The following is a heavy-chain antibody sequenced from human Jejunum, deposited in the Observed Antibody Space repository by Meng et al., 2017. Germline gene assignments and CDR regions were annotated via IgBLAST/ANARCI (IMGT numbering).Heavy chain of an antibody. CDR1: GFSFSKTW. Sequence: EVQLVESGGGLVRPGGSLRLSCAASGFSFSKTWMNWVRQAPGKGLEWVGRIITTTEGGTTDRAAPVIGRFTISRDDSKNTVYLEMSSLKTEDTAVYYCTSRVVTTNDRWGQGTLVTVSS. CDR3: TSRVVTTNDR. J-gene: IGHJ5*02. D-gene: IGHD4-11*01. CDR2: IITTTEGGTT. V-gene: IGHV3-15*01.